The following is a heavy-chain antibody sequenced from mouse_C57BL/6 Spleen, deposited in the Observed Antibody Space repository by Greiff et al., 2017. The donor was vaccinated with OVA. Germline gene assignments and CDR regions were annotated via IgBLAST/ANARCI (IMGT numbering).Heavy chain of an antibody. CDR3: SRWGNYDAMDY. CDR1: GYTFTDYY. J-gene: IGHJ4*01. D-gene: IGHD2-1*01. CDR2: INPYNGGT. Sequence: VQLQQSGPELVKPGASVKISCKASGYTFTDYYMNWVKQSHGKSLEWIGDINPYNGGTSYNQKFKGKVTLTVDKSSSTAYMELRSLTSADAAVYYCSRWGNYDAMDYWGQGTSVTVSS. V-gene: IGHV1-26*01.